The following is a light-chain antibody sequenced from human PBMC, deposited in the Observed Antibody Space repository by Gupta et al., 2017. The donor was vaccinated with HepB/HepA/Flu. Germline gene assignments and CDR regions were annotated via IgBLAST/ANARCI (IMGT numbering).Light chain of an antibody. V-gene: IGLV10-54*04. CDR1: SNNVGNQG. CDR3: SVWDSSLSAQV. Sequence: QAGLTQPPSVSKGLRQTATLTCTGNSNNVGNQGAAWLQQHQGHPPKLLSYKNNNRPSGISERFSASRSGNTASLTITGLQPEDEADYYCSVWDSSLSAQVFGGGTKLTVL. CDR2: KNN. J-gene: IGLJ2*01.